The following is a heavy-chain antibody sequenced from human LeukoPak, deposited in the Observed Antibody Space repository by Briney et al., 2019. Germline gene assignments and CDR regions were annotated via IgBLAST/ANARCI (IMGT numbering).Heavy chain of an antibody. Sequence: GASVKVPCKASGRTFSSYAISWVRQAPGQGLEWMGRNIPIFGTANYAQKFQGRVQNTADESTNTPYMEVSSLRSEDTAVYYCARAFSSPRYCSSTSCYTGAFDIWGQGTMVTVSS. CDR3: ARAFSSPRYCSSTSCYTGAFDI. D-gene: IGHD2-2*02. V-gene: IGHV1-69*13. CDR1: GRTFSSYA. J-gene: IGHJ3*02. CDR2: NIPIFGTA.